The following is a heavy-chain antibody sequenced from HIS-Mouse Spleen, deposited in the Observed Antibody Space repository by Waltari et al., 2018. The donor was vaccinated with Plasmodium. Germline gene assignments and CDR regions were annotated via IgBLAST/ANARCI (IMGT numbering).Heavy chain of an antibody. D-gene: IGHD1-26*01. Sequence: QVQLVQSGAEVKKPGASVKVSCKASGYTFTSYGISWVRQAPGQGLEWMGWSSAYKGNTNDAQKLQGRVTMTTDTSTSTDYMELRSLRSDDTAVYYWARLLPWVHGHFDYWGQGTLVTVSS. V-gene: IGHV1-18*01. CDR3: ARLLPWVHGHFDY. CDR2: SSAYKGNT. CDR1: GYTFTSYG. J-gene: IGHJ4*02.